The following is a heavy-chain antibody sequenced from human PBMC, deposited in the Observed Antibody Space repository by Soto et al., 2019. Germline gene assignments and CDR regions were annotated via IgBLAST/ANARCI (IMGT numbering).Heavy chain of an antibody. CDR1: GFTFNNCG. Sequence: QVHLVESGGGVVQPGRSLRLSCAASGFTFNNCGMHWVRQAPGKGLEWVALIWYDGSNKFYADSVKGRFTISRDNSKNTLYLQMNSLRADDTAVYYCATTTMTTGWYFDYWGQGTRVTVSS. V-gene: IGHV3-33*01. CDR3: ATTTMTTGWYFDY. CDR2: IWYDGSNK. J-gene: IGHJ4*02. D-gene: IGHD4-17*01.